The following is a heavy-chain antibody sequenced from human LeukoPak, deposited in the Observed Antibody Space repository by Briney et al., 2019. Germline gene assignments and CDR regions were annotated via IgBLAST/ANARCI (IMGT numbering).Heavy chain of an antibody. J-gene: IGHJ4*02. Sequence: GGSLRLSCAASPFTFDDYAMHWVRQDPGKGLEWVSLISGYGGSTYYADSVKGRFTISRDNSKNSLYLQMNSLRTEDTALYYCAKDSHVDTATSDWGQGTLVTVSS. CDR2: ISGYGGST. CDR1: PFTFDDYA. V-gene: IGHV3-43*02. CDR3: AKDSHVDTATSD. D-gene: IGHD5-18*01.